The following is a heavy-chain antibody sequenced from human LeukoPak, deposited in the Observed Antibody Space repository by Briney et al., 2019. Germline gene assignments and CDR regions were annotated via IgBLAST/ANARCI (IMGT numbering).Heavy chain of an antibody. CDR3: ARQAKYYYGSENPFDY. CDR1: GGSISSSSYY. CDR2: IYYSGST. D-gene: IGHD3-10*01. J-gene: IGHJ4*02. V-gene: IGHV4-39*01. Sequence: SETLSLTCTVSGGSISSSSYYWGWIRQPPGKGLEWIGSIYYSGSTYYNPSLKSRVTISVDTSKNQFSLKLSSVTAADTAAYYCARQAKYYYGSENPFDYWGQGTLVTVSS.